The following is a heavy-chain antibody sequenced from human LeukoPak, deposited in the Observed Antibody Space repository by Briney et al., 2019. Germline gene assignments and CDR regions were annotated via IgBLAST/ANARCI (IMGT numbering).Heavy chain of an antibody. CDR2: IIGSGGST. D-gene: IGHD3-3*01. CDR3: TKTTSVFGVGATFFDH. V-gene: IGHV3-23*01. CDR1: GFTFSSYA. Sequence: PGGSLRLSCAASGFTFSSYAMNWVRQTPGKGLAGLEWVSSIIGSGGSTYFADSVKGRFTISRDNAKNTLYLQMNSLRTEDTAVYYCTKTTSVFGVGATFFDHWGQGARVTVSS. J-gene: IGHJ4*02.